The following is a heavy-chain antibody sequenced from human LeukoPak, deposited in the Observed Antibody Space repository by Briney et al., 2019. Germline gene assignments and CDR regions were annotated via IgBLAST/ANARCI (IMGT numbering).Heavy chain of an antibody. CDR2: INPNTGGA. V-gene: IGHV1-2*06. CDR3: ARDWGLYSSGSGPFYFDY. D-gene: IGHD6-19*01. CDR1: GYTFTGYY. Sequence: ASVKVSCRASGYTFTGYYLHWARQAPGQGLEWVGRINPNTGGANYAQNFQGRVTMTRDTPITTAYMELTRLRSDDTAVYYCARDWGLYSSGSGPFYFDYWGQGSLVTVSS. J-gene: IGHJ4*02.